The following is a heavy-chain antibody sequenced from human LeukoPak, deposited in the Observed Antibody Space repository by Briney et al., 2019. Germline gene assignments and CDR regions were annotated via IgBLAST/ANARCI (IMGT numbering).Heavy chain of an antibody. D-gene: IGHD3-10*01. CDR3: ARERKIFLGVIYRKPMSGFDP. CDR1: VGTFSIYA. J-gene: IGHJ5*02. V-gene: IGHV1-69*13. Sequence: SVNLSFTSSVGTFSIYAMSCVRQAPGQGLEWRGGIIPIFGTANYTQKFRGRVTITADESTSPGSMELSSLRAEDTAVYYCARERKIFLGVIYRKPMSGFDPWGQGTLVTVSS. CDR2: IIPIFGTA.